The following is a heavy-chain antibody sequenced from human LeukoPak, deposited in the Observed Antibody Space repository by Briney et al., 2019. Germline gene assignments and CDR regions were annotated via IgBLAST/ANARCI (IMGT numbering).Heavy chain of an antibody. J-gene: IGHJ4*02. Sequence: GGSLRLSCAASGFTFSSYGMHWVRQAPGKGLEWVAVISYDGSNKYYADSVKGRFTTSRDNSKNTLYLQMNSLRAEDTAVYYCAKDRVGVMLDYWGQGTLVTVSS. CDR1: GFTFSSYG. CDR3: AKDRVGVMLDY. V-gene: IGHV3-30*18. D-gene: IGHD3-16*01. CDR2: ISYDGSNK.